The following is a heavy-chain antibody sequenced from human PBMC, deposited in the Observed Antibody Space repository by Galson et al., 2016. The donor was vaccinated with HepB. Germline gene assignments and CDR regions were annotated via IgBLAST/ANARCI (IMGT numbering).Heavy chain of an antibody. CDR2: ISSGSNYI. Sequence: SLRLSCAASGFTFNTYTMNWVRQAPGKGLEWVSSISSGSNYIYYADSVKGRFTISRDNAKKSLYLQMNSLRAEDTAVYYCARVQSPPFEVIIPLYYFDYWGQGALVTVSS. V-gene: IGHV3-21*01. J-gene: IGHJ4*02. D-gene: IGHD3-3*01. CDR1: GFTFNTYT. CDR3: ARVQSPPFEVIIPLYYFDY.